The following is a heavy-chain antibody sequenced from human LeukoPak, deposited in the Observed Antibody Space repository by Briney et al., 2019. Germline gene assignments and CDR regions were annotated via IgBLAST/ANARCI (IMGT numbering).Heavy chain of an antibody. CDR3: ARAYCSGGSCSDFDY. Sequence: PSETLSLTCTVSGGSISSYYWSWIRQPPGKGLEWIGYIYYSASTNYNPSLKSRVTISVDTSTNQFSLKLSSVTAADTAVYYCARAYCSGGSCSDFDYWGQGTLVTVSS. J-gene: IGHJ4*02. CDR1: GGSISSYY. D-gene: IGHD2-15*01. CDR2: IYYSAST. V-gene: IGHV4-59*01.